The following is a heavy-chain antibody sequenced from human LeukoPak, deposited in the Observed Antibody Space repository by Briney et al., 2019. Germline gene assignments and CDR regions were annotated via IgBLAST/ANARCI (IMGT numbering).Heavy chain of an antibody. Sequence: GGSLRLSCAASGFTFSNYAMYWVRQAPGKGLEWVSSISSSSSYIYYGDSVKGRFTISRDNAKNSLYLQMNSLRAEDTAVYYCARDRPLHYFDYWGQGTLVTVSS. CDR1: GFTFSNYA. CDR2: ISSSSSYI. J-gene: IGHJ4*02. CDR3: ARDRPLHYFDY. V-gene: IGHV3-21*01.